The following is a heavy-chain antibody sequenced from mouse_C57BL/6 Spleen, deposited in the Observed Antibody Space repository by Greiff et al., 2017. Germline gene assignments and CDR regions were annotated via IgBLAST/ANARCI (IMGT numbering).Heavy chain of an antibody. J-gene: IGHJ4*01. V-gene: IGHV2-6*03. D-gene: IGHD4-1*01. CDR3: AKTGKGAMDY. CDR2: IWSDGST. CDR1: GFSLTSYG. Sequence: VQLQQSGPGLVAPSQSLSITCTVSGFSLTSYGVHWVRQPPGKGLEWLVVIWSDGSTTYNSALKTRQSISKDNYKSQVFLKMNRLQTDDTAMYYCAKTGKGAMDYWGQGTSVTVSS.